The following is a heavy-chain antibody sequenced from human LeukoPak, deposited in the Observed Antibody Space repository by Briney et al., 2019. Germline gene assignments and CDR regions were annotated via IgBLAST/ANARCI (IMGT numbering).Heavy chain of an antibody. Sequence: SGPALVKPTQTLTLTCTFSGFSLSTSGMCVSWIRQPPGKALEWVARIDWDDDKYYSTSLKTRLTISKDTSKNQVVLTMTNMDPVDTATYYCARTYGSGSYLDYWGQGTLVAVSS. J-gene: IGHJ4*02. CDR2: IDWDDDK. D-gene: IGHD3-10*01. CDR3: ARTYGSGSYLDY. CDR1: GFSLSTSGMC. V-gene: IGHV2-70*11.